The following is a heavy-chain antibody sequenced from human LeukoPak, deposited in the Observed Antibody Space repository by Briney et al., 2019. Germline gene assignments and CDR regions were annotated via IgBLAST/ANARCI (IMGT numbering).Heavy chain of an antibody. CDR1: GYSISSGYY. J-gene: IGHJ4*02. V-gene: IGHV4-38-2*02. CDR2: IYHSGST. D-gene: IGHD1-26*01. Sequence: PSETLSLTCTVSGYSISSGYYWGWIRQPPGKGLEWIGSIYHSGSTYYNPSLKSRVTISVDTSKNQFSLKLSSVTAADTAVYYCARGVPYSGSFRFDYWGQGTLVTVSS. CDR3: ARGVPYSGSFRFDY.